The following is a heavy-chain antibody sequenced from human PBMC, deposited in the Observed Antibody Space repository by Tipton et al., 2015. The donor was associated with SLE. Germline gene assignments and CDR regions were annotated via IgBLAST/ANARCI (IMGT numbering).Heavy chain of an antibody. CDR1: GGSISGYY. Sequence: TLSLTCTVSGGSISGYYWSWIRQPAGEGLEWIGRIYSSGSTKYNPSLKSRVTLSSDTPKNQFSLRVRSVTAADTAVYYCARGGGSYYDYWGQGTLVTVSS. D-gene: IGHD1-26*01. J-gene: IGHJ4*02. CDR3: ARGGGSYYDY. V-gene: IGHV4-4*07. CDR2: IYSSGST.